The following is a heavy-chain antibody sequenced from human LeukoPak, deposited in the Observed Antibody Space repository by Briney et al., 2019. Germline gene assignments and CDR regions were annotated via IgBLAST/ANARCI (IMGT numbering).Heavy chain of an antibody. Sequence: ASVKVSCKASGYSFTDYYIHWVRKAPGQGLEWMGIINPRDGYTNYAQKLQGRVTMTRDTATSTIYMQLSSLRSEDTAMYYCARLIAARGIEYWGQGILVTVSS. CDR3: ARLIAARGIEY. D-gene: IGHD6-6*01. J-gene: IGHJ4*02. CDR1: GYSFTDYY. V-gene: IGHV1-46*01. CDR2: INPRDGYT.